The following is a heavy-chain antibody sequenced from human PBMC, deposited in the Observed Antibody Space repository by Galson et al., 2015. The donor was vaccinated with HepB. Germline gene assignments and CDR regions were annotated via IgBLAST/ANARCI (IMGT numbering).Heavy chain of an antibody. CDR2: INTNTGNP. J-gene: IGHJ5*02. Sequence: SVKVSCKASGYTFTSYAMNWVRQAPGQGLEWMGWINTNTGNPTYAQGFTGRSVFSLDTSVSTAYLQISSLKAEDTAGYHCARDWWVSDEGPPFDPWGQGTLVTVSS. CDR3: ARDWWVSDEGPPFDP. CDR1: GYTFTSYA. D-gene: IGHD2-15*01. V-gene: IGHV7-4-1*02.